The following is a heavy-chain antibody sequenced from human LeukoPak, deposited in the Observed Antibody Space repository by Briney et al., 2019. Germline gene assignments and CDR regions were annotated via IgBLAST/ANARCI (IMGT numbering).Heavy chain of an antibody. CDR3: ARVIRRDPYNYDGFDI. J-gene: IGHJ3*02. CDR2: IFSDGSS. V-gene: IGHV4-61*02. D-gene: IGHD5-24*01. CDR1: GGSISIGGYY. Sequence: PSQTLSLTCTVSGGSISIGGYYWSWIRQPAGKGLEWIGRIFSDGSSNCSPSLKSRVTISIDTSKNQFSLNLSSVTAADTAVYYCARVIRRDPYNYDGFDIWDQRTMVTVSS.